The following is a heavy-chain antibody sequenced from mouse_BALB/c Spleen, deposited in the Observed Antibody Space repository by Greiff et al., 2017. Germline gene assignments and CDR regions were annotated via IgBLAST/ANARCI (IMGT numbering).Heavy chain of an antibody. D-gene: IGHD2-14*01. CDR2: ISSGGGST. CDR1: GFAFSSYD. Sequence: EVHLVESGGGLVKPGGSLKLSCAASGFAFSSYDMSWVRQTPEKRLEWVAYISSGGGSTYYPDTVKGRFTISRDNAKNTLYLQMSSLKSEDTAMYYCARDRYDVGFAYWGQGTLVTVSA. J-gene: IGHJ3*01. CDR3: ARDRYDVGFAY. V-gene: IGHV5-12-1*01.